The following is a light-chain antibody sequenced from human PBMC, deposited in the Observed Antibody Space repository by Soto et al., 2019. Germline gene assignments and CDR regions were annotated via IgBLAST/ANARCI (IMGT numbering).Light chain of an antibody. J-gene: IGKJ5*01. CDR1: QTLRRTY. V-gene: IGKV3-20*01. CDR2: GAS. Sequence: EIVLTQSPGTLSLSPGERATLSCRASQTLRRTYIAWYQQKPGQAPRLLIYGASSRATGIPDRFSGSGSGTDFTLTISRLEPEDFALYYCQHYVERSPITFGQGTRLEIK. CDR3: QHYVERSPIT.